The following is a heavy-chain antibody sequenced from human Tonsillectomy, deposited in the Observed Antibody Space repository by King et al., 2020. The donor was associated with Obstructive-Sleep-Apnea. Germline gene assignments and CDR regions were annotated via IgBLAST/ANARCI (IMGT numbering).Heavy chain of an antibody. CDR2: INPNSGGT. Sequence: QLVQSGAEVKKPGASVKVSCMTSGYTFTDYYMHWVRQAPGQGLEWMGWINPNSGGTDYAQKFQDRVTMTRDTSISAAYMELSRLTSDDTAVYYCAREPGQQRRANYFDYWGQGTLVTVSS. V-gene: IGHV1-2*02. CDR1: GYTFTDYY. J-gene: IGHJ4*02. D-gene: IGHD6-25*01. CDR3: AREPGQQRRANYFDY.